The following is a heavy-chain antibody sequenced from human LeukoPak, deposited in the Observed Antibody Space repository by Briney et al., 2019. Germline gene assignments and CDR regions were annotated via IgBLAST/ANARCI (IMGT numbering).Heavy chain of an antibody. Sequence: ASVKVSCKASGYTFSGTGWYLYWLRQAPGQGLECMGWIYPNNGATAYAQKFQGRVAMTRDTSITTAYMELSRLRPDDTAVYYCVRDGPAQMVDFDYWGQGTLVTVSS. CDR3: VRDGPAQMVDFDY. V-gene: IGHV1-2*02. J-gene: IGHJ4*02. D-gene: IGHD3-10*01. CDR2: IYPNNGAT. CDR1: GYTFSGTGWY.